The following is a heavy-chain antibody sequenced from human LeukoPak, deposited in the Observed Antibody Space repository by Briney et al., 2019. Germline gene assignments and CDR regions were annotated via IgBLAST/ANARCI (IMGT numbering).Heavy chain of an antibody. J-gene: IGHJ4*02. CDR2: IHTSGST. Sequence: SETLSLTCTVSGGSISSYYWNWIRQPAGKGLEWIGRIHTSGSTNYNPSLKSRVTMSVDTSKNQFSLKLSSVTAADTAVYYCARVVCSGGSCRFDYWGQGTLVTVSS. CDR3: ARVVCSGGSCRFDY. CDR1: GGSISSYY. D-gene: IGHD2-15*01. V-gene: IGHV4-4*07.